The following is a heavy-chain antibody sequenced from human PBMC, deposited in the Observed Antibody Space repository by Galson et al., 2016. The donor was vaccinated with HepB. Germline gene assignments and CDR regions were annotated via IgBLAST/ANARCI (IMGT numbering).Heavy chain of an antibody. J-gene: IGHJ4*02. CDR2: IKHDGSVE. Sequence: SLRLSCAASGFIFNNYWMSWVRQAPGKGLEWVANIKHDGSVEDYVDSVKGRFTISRDNARNSLYLQMSSLRAEDTAVFYCARLRPRSYFDYWGQGTLVTVSS. CDR1: GFIFNNYW. V-gene: IGHV3-7*01. CDR3: ARLRPRSYFDY.